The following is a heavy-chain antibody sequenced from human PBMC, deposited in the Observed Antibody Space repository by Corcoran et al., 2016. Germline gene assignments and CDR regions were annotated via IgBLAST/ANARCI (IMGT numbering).Heavy chain of an antibody. V-gene: IGHV5-51*01. J-gene: IGHJ3*02. CDR2: IYPGDSDT. CDR3: ARCGSIAVAGDAFDI. CDR1: GYSFTSYW. D-gene: IGHD6-19*01. Sequence: EVQLVQSGAEVKKPGESLKISCKGSGYSFTSYWIGWVRQMPGKGLEWMGIIYPGDSDTRYSPSFQGQVTISTDKSISTAYLQWSSLKASDTAMYYCARCGSIAVAGDAFDIWGQGTMVTVSS.